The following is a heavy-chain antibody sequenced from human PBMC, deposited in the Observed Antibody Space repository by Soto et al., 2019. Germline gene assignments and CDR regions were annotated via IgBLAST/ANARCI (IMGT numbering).Heavy chain of an antibody. CDR2: IRSKANSYAT. CDR3: TRLIGSGSYLPGDYYYYYMDV. Sequence: GGSLRLSCAASGFTFSGSAMHWVRQASGKGLEWVGRIRSKANSYATAYAASVKGRFTISRDDSKNTAYLQMNSLKTEDTAVYYCTRLIGSGSYLPGDYYYYYMDVWGKGTTVTVSS. CDR1: GFTFSGSA. J-gene: IGHJ6*03. V-gene: IGHV3-73*01. D-gene: IGHD3-10*01.